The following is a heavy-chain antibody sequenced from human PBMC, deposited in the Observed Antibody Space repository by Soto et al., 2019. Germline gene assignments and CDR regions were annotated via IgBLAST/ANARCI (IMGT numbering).Heavy chain of an antibody. D-gene: IGHD3-22*01. Sequence: SETLSLTCTVSGVSISGYHWSWIRQPPGKGLEWIGYIYYSGSTNYNPSLKSRVTISVDTSKNQSSLKLSSVTAADTAVYYCASMYYYDSSGYSDYWGQGTLVTVSS. CDR1: GVSISGYH. J-gene: IGHJ4*02. V-gene: IGHV4-59*08. CDR3: ASMYYYDSSGYSDY. CDR2: IYYSGST.